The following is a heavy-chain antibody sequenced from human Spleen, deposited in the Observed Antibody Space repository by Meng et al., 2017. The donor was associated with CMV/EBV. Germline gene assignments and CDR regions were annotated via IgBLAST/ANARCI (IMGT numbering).Heavy chain of an antibody. V-gene: IGHV3-23*03. CDR2: IYSGGNNR. Sequence: TSYAMSWVRQAPGKGLEWVSVIYSGGNNRYYADSVKGRFTISRDNSKNTLYLQMNSLRAEDAAVYYCAKDRGTYCSSTSCYGGFDYWGQGTLVTVSS. J-gene: IGHJ4*02. D-gene: IGHD2-2*01. CDR3: AKDRGTYCSSTSCYGGFDY. CDR1: TSYA.